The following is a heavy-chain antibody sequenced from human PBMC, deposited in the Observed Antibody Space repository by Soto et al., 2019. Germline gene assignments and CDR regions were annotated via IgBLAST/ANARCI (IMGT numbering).Heavy chain of an antibody. CDR1: GGTFSSYT. J-gene: IGHJ6*03. CDR3: AREGDYIVVVPAHPRLGYYYYYMDV. D-gene: IGHD2-2*01. CDR2: IIPILGIA. V-gene: IGHV1-69*04. Sequence: SVKVSCKASGGTFSSYTISWVRQAPGQGLEWMGRIIPILGIANYAQKFQGRVTITADKSTSTAYMELSSLRSEDTAVYSCAREGDYIVVVPAHPRLGYYYYYMDVWGKGTTVTVSS.